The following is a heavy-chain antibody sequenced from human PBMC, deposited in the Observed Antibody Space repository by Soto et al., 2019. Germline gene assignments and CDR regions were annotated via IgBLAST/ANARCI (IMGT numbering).Heavy chain of an antibody. V-gene: IGHV1-69*13. D-gene: IGHD3-10*01. CDR1: GGTFSSYA. J-gene: IGHJ4*02. CDR3: ARSMVRGAISYYFDY. Sequence: SVKVSCKASGGTFSSYAISWVRQAPGQGLEWMGGIIPIFGTANYAQKFQGRVTITADESTSTAYMELSSLRSEDTAVYYCARSMVRGAISYYFDYWGQGTLVTVSS. CDR2: IIPIFGTA.